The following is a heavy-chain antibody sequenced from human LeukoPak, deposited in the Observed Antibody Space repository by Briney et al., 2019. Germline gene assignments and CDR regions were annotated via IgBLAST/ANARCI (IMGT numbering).Heavy chain of an antibody. CDR1: GFTFSSYS. D-gene: IGHD1-26*01. CDR3: ARDTRVGATEYYFDY. V-gene: IGHV3-21*01. J-gene: IGHJ4*02. CDR2: ISSSSSYI. Sequence: GGSLRISCAASGFTFSSYSMNWVRQAPGKGLEWVSSISSSSSYIYYADSVKGRFTISRDNAKNSLYLQMNSLRAEDTAVYYCARDTRVGATEYYFDYWGQGTLVTVSS.